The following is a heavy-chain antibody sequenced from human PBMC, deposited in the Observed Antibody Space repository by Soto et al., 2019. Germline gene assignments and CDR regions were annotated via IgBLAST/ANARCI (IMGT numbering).Heavy chain of an antibody. Sequence: EVQLVESGGGLVQPGGSLRLSCAASGFTFSSYSMNWVRQAPGKGLEWVSYISSSSSTIYYADSVKGRFTISRDNAKNSLYLQMNSLRAEDTAVYYCARDTKDKYSSSYYFDYWGQGTLVTVSS. J-gene: IGHJ4*02. CDR2: ISSSSSTI. V-gene: IGHV3-48*01. D-gene: IGHD6-6*01. CDR1: GFTFSSYS. CDR3: ARDTKDKYSSSYYFDY.